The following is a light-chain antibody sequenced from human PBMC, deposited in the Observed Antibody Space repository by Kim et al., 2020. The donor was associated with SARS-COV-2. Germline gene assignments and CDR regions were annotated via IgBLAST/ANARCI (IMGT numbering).Light chain of an antibody. V-gene: IGKV1-17*01. Sequence: ASVGDRVTITCRASQDIGNDLGWYQQSPGRAPKRLIYGASNWQSGVPSRFSGSGFETEFTLTINSLQPEEFSTYFCLQHRTYPITFGQGTRLEIK. CDR2: GAS. J-gene: IGKJ5*01. CDR1: QDIGND. CDR3: LQHRTYPIT.